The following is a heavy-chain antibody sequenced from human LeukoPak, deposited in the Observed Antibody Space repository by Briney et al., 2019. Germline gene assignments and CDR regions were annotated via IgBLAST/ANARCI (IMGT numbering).Heavy chain of an antibody. J-gene: IGHJ6*03. CDR2: IYTSGST. CDR3: ARGGSGSYYPPPYYYYYYMDV. V-gene: IGHV4-4*07. CDR1: GGSISRYY. Sequence: KPSETLSLTCTVSGGSISRYYWSWIRQPAGKGLEWIGRIYTSGSTNYNPSLKSRVTMSVDTSKNQFSLKLSSVTAADTAVYYCARGGSGSYYPPPYYYYYYMDVWGKGTTVTVSS. D-gene: IGHD3-10*01.